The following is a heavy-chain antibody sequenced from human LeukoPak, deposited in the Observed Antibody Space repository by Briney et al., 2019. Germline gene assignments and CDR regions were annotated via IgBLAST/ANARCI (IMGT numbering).Heavy chain of an antibody. CDR3: AREAADYYYYYYMDV. V-gene: IGHV4-61*02. Sequence: SETLSLTCTVSGGSISSGSYYWSWIRQPAGKGLEWIGRIYTSGSTNYNPSLKSRVTISVDTSKNQFSLKLSSVTAADTAVYYCAREAADYYYYYYMDVWGKGTTVTVSS. D-gene: IGHD6-25*01. CDR1: GGSISSGSYY. J-gene: IGHJ6*03. CDR2: IYTSGST.